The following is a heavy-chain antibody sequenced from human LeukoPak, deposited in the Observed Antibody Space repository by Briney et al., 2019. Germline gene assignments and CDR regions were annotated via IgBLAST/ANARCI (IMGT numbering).Heavy chain of an antibody. V-gene: IGHV1-2*06. CDR1: GYTFTGYY. CDR2: INPNSGGT. J-gene: IGHJ6*03. CDR3: TRVYSRSSSYYYYYYNDC. Sequence: ASVKVSCKASGYTFTGYYMHWVRQAPGQGLEWMGRINPNSGGTNYAQKFQGRVTMTRDTSISTAYMELSRLRSDDTAVYYCTRVYSRSSSYYYYYYNDCLRKGSTLTDSS. D-gene: IGHD6-6*01.